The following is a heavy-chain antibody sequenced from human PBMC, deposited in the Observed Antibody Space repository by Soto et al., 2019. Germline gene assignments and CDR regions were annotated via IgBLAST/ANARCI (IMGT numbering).Heavy chain of an antibody. CDR1: GFTFSSYG. J-gene: IGHJ4*02. CDR2: ISYDGSNK. D-gene: IGHD5-12*01. CDR3: AKDGSRGFFDY. V-gene: IGHV3-30*18. Sequence: GGSLRLSCAASGFTFSSYGIHWVRQAPGKGLEWVAVISYDGSNKYCADSVKGRFTISRDNSKNTLYLQMNSLRAEDTAVYYCAKDGSRGFFDYWGQGTLVTVSS.